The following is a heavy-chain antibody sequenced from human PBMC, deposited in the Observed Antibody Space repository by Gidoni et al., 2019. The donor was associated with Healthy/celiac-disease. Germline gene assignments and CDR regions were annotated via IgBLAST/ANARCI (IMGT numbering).Heavy chain of an antibody. CDR3: ARDGSYDSSFDY. CDR1: GGSLSSSNW. V-gene: IGHV4-4*02. D-gene: IGHD3-16*01. J-gene: IGHJ4*02. Sequence: QVQLQESGPGLVKPSGTLSLTCAVSGGSLSSSNWWSWVRQPPGKGLEWIGEIYHSGSTNYNPSLKSRGTISVDKSKNQFSLKLSSVTAADTAVYYCARDGSYDSSFDYWGQGTLVTVSS. CDR2: IYHSGST.